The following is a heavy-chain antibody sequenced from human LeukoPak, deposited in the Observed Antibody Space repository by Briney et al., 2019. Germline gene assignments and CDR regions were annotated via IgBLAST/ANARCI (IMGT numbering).Heavy chain of an antibody. D-gene: IGHD2-15*01. CDR3: AKEGSGGSCSEW. CDR2: INPNNGVT. CDR1: GYTFTGYY. J-gene: IGHJ1*01. Sequence: EASVKVSCKASGYTFTGYYMHWVRQAPGQGLEWMGWINPNNGVTNYAQKFQGRVTMTRDTSINTAYMELSRLRSDDTAVYYCAKEGSGGSCSEWGGQGTLVTVSS. V-gene: IGHV1-2*02.